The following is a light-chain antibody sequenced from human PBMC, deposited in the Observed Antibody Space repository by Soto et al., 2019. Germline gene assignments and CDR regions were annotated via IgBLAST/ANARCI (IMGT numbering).Light chain of an antibody. J-gene: IGKJ1*01. CDR1: QSVSSNF. Sequence: VLSLSAGTLSLSQGERATVACGASQSVSSNFLAWYQQKPGQAPRLLIDGASTRATGFPDRFSGSGSGTDFTLTISSLEPEDFAVYFCQRYGTSPPTFGQGAIVDIK. CDR2: GAS. V-gene: IGKV3-20*01. CDR3: QRYGTSPPT.